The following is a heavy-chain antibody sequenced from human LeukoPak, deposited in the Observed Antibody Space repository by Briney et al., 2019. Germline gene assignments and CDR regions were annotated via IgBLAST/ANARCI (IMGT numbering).Heavy chain of an antibody. D-gene: IGHD3-3*01. CDR2: IYYSGST. V-gene: IGHV4-59*08. J-gene: IGHJ4*02. CDR1: GGSISSYY. Sequence: SETLSLTCTVSGGSISSYYWSWIRQPPGKGLEWIGYIYYSGSTNYNPSLKSRVTISVDTSKNQFSLKLSSVTAADTAVYYCARRRGGYYLFDYWGQGTLVTVSS. CDR3: ARRRGGYYLFDY.